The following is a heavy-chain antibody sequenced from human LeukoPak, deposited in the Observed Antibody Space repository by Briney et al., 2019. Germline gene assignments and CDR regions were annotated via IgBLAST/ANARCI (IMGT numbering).Heavy chain of an antibody. CDR3: ARDSRYSSGWHFDY. J-gene: IGHJ4*02. CDR1: GYTFTGYY. V-gene: IGHV1-2*02. D-gene: IGHD6-19*01. CDR2: INPNSGGT. Sequence: ASVKVSCKASGYTFTGYYMHWVRQAPGQGLEWMGWINPNSGGTNYAQKFQGRVTMTRDTSISTAYMELSRLRSDDTAVCYCARDSRYSSGWHFDYWGQGTLVTVSS.